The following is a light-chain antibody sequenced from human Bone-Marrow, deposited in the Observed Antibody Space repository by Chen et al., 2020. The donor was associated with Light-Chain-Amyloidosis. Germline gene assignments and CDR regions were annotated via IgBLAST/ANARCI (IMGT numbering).Light chain of an antibody. CDR2: RDT. CDR1: DLPTKY. J-gene: IGLJ2*01. CDR3: QSADSSGTYEVI. V-gene: IGLV3-25*03. Sequence: SYELTQPPSVSVSPGQTARITCSGDDLPTKYAYWCQQKPAQAPVLVIHRDTERPSGISERFSGSSSGTTATLTISGVQAEDEADYHCQSADSSGTYEVIFGGGTKLTVL.